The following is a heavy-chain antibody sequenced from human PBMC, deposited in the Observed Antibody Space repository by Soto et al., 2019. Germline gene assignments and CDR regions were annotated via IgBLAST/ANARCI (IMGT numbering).Heavy chain of an antibody. D-gene: IGHD1-26*01. CDR1: GYTLTELS. J-gene: IGHJ6*02. Sequence: ASVKVSCKVSGYTLTELSMHWVRQAPGKGLEWMGGFDPEDGETIYAQKFQGRVTMTEDTSTDAAYMELSSLRSEDTAVYYCATPSGEQLRDYYYYGMDVWGQGTTVTVSS. CDR2: FDPEDGET. CDR3: ATPSGEQLRDYYYYGMDV. V-gene: IGHV1-24*01.